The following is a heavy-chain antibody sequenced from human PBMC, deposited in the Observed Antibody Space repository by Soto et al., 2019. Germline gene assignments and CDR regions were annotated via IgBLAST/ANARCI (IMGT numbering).Heavy chain of an antibody. Sequence: EVDLVESGGGLVQSGGSLRLSCAASGFTFRNYGMKWVRQAPGKGLEWVSYIGIGSSTTYYADSVKGRFTISRDNAKNSLYLQMNSLRAEDTAVYYCARDQLYYNDISGRPLNAFDVWGQGTMVTVSS. D-gene: IGHD3-22*01. V-gene: IGHV3-48*01. J-gene: IGHJ3*01. CDR3: ARDQLYYNDISGRPLNAFDV. CDR2: IGIGSSTT. CDR1: GFTFRNYG.